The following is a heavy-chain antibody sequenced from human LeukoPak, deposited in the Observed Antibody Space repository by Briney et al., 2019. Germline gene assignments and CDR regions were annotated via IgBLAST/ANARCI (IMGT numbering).Heavy chain of an antibody. CDR3: ARPLRYYDSSGYPYWYFDL. J-gene: IGHJ2*01. Sequence: SETLSLTCAVYGGSFSGYYWRWIRQPPGKGLEWIGEINHSGSTNYNPSLKSRVTISVDTSKNQFSLKLSSVTAADTAVYYCARPLRYYDSSGYPYWYFDLWGRGTLVTVSS. CDR1: GGSFSGYY. D-gene: IGHD3-22*01. CDR2: INHSGST. V-gene: IGHV4-34*01.